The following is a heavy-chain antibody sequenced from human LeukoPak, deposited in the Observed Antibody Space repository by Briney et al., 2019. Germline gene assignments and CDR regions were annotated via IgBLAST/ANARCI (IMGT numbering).Heavy chain of an antibody. D-gene: IGHD3-22*01. J-gene: IGHJ4*02. CDR2: IYSGGST. Sequence: PGGSLRLSCAASGFTVSSNYMSWVRQAPGKGLEWVSVIYSGGSTYYADSVKGRFTISRHNSKNTLYLQMSSLRAEDTAVYYCARAYHYYDSSGYAYWGQGTLVTVSS. CDR1: GFTVSSNY. V-gene: IGHV3-53*04. CDR3: ARAYHYYDSSGYAY.